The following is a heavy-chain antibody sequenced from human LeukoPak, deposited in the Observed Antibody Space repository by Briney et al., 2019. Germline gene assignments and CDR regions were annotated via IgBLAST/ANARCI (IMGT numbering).Heavy chain of an antibody. CDR2: INPNSGGT. CDR3: ASSIAVAGTGFDY. Sequence: ASVKVSCTASGYTFTGYYMHWVRQAPGQGLEWMGWINPNSGGTNYAQKFQGRVTMTRDTSISTAYMELSSLRSDDTAVYYCASSIAVAGTGFDYWGQGTLVTVSS. J-gene: IGHJ4*02. CDR1: GYTFTGYY. D-gene: IGHD6-19*01. V-gene: IGHV1-2*02.